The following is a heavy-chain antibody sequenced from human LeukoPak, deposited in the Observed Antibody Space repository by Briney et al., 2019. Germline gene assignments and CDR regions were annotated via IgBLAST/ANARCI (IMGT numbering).Heavy chain of an antibody. CDR3: ARERDGYNYVELWCFDL. CDR1: GDSVSSSSAA. Sequence: SQTLSLTCAISGDSVSSSSAAWNWIRQSPSRGLEWLGRTYYRSKWYTDYAVSVKSRITINPDTSKNQFSPQLNSVTPEDTAVYYCARERDGYNYVELWCFDLWGRGTLVTVSS. CDR2: TYYRSKWYT. D-gene: IGHD5-24*01. V-gene: IGHV6-1*01. J-gene: IGHJ2*01.